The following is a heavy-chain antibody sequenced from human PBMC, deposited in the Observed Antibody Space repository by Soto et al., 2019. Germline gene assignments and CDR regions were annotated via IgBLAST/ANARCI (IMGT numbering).Heavy chain of an antibody. CDR3: AKERFDQDSAGYFDY. CDR2: ISYDGSNK. V-gene: IGHV3-30*18. Sequence: QVQLVESGGGVVQPGRSLRLSCAASGFTFSSYGMHWVRQAPGKGLEWVAVISYDGSNKYYADSVKGRFTISRDNSKNTLYLQMNSLRAEDTAVYYCAKERFDQDSAGYFDYWGQGTLVTVSS. CDR1: GFTFSSYG. J-gene: IGHJ4*02. D-gene: IGHD6-13*01.